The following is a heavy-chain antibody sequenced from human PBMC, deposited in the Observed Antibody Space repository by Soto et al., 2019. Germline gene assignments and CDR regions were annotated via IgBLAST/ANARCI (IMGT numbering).Heavy chain of an antibody. CDR3: AKVLVTDDSGRHYRSSDY. Sequence: PGGSLRISCAASGFTFSSYAMSWVRQAPGKGLEWVSGISDSGAGTYYADSEKGRFTISRDSSMNTVYLQMNNLRAEDTAVYYCAKVLVTDDSGRHYRSSDYPGQRTRVTVSS. J-gene: IGHJ4*02. CDR2: ISDSGAGT. D-gene: IGHD3-10*01. V-gene: IGHV3-23*01. CDR1: GFTFSSYA.